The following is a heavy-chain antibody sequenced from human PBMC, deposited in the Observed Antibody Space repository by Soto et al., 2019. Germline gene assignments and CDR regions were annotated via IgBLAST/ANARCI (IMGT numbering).Heavy chain of an antibody. V-gene: IGHV1-3*05. CDR2: INAANGNT. D-gene: IGHD3-3*01. CDR1: GYTFTSYA. CDR3: ARSHSIFGVEI. J-gene: IGHJ4*01. Sequence: QVQLVQSGAEEKKPGASVKVSCKASGYTFTSYAIHWVRQAPGQRLEWMGWINAANGNTKYSQNFQGRVTLTSDTSASTAYMELSSLRSEDTAVYYCARSHSIFGVEIWGHGTLVTVSS.